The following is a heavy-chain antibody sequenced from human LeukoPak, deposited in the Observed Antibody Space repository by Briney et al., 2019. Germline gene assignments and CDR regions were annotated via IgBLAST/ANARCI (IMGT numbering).Heavy chain of an antibody. CDR1: GFTFSSYG. Sequence: GGSLRLSCEASGFTFSSYGMHWVRRAPGKGLEWMTVISHDRSNEYYIDSVKGRFTISRDNSKSTLYLQMNSLRVEDTAVYYCATSRVFDYWGQGTLVTVSS. J-gene: IGHJ4*02. CDR2: ISHDRSNE. V-gene: IGHV3-30*03. CDR3: ATSRVFDY.